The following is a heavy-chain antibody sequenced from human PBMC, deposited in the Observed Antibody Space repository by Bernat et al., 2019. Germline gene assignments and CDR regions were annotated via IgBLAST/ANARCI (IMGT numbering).Heavy chain of an antibody. CDR2: ISGSGGST. Sequence: EVQLLESRGGLVQPGGSLRLSCAASGFTFSSYAMSWVRQAPGKGLEWVSAISGSGGSTYYADSVKGRFTISRDNSKNTLYLQMNSLRAEDTAVYYCAKEGYYDFWSGYSHFDYWGQGTLVTVSS. D-gene: IGHD3-3*01. CDR3: AKEGYYDFWSGYSHFDY. CDR1: GFTFSSYA. J-gene: IGHJ4*02. V-gene: IGHV3-23*01.